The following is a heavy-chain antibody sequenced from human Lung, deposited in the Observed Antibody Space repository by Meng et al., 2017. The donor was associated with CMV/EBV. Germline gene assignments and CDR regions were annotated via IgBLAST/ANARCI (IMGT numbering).Heavy chain of an antibody. D-gene: IGHD2-2*01. Sequence: ASVKVSCKASGYTFTNYVINWVRQAPGQGLEWMGWVSGYNDNTKYAQKLQDRVTMTTDISTSTAYMELRSLRSDDTAIYYCARTYCSSTSCSPPYYYAMDVXGQRXTVTVSS. CDR3: ARTYCSSTSCSPPYYYAMDV. J-gene: IGHJ6*02. CDR1: GYTFTNYV. CDR2: VSGYNDNT. V-gene: IGHV1-18*01.